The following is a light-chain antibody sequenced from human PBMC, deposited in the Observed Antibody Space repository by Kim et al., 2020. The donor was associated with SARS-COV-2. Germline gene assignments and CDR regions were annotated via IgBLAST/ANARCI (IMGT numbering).Light chain of an antibody. J-gene: IGLJ2*01. CDR3: QSYNRSNVV. CDR2: EDD. Sequence: GKALPISCPRSSGSIDDNYVQWYQQRPGGVPTTVIYEDDQRPSGVSDRFSGSIDNSSNSASLTISGLKTEDEADYYCQSYNRSNVVFGGGTQLTVL. V-gene: IGLV6-57*03. CDR1: SGSIDDNY.